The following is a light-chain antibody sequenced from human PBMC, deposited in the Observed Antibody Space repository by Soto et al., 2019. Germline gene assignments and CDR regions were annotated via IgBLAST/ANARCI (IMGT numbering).Light chain of an antibody. CDR3: QQYGSSPFT. V-gene: IGKV3-20*01. CDR1: QTVTSNY. Sequence: EIVLTQSPGTLSLSPGERATLSCRASQTVTSNYLAWYHQKPGQAPRLLIYGASSRATGIPDRFNGSGSGADFTLTISRLEPEDFAVYYCQQYGSSPFTFGPGTKVDIK. J-gene: IGKJ3*01. CDR2: GAS.